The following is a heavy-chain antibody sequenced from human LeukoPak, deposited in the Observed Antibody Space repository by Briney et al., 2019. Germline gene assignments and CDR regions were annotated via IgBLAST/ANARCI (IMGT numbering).Heavy chain of an antibody. J-gene: IGHJ3*02. D-gene: IGHD4-17*01. CDR1: DDSFSSHY. CDR2: ISYIGST. CDR3: ARDLVTVTKGFDI. V-gene: IGHV4-59*11. Sequence: SETLSLTCTVSDDSFSSHYWSWIRQPPGKGLEWIGYISYIGSTNYNPSLKSRVTISIDTSKNQFSLKLISVTAADTAVYYCARDLVTVTKGFDIWGQGTMVSFSS.